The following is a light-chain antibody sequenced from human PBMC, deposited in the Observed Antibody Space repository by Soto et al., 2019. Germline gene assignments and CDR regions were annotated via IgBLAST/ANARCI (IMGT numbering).Light chain of an antibody. CDR2: RNN. CDR1: SSNIGSNT. J-gene: IGLJ2*01. Sequence: QSVLTQPPSASGTPGQRVTISCSGSSSNIGSNTVNWYQQLPGTAPKLLIYRNNQRPSGVPDRFSGSKSGTSASLAISGLQSEDEADYYCAAWDDSLNGHVVFGGWTKLTV. CDR3: AAWDDSLNGHVV. V-gene: IGLV1-44*01.